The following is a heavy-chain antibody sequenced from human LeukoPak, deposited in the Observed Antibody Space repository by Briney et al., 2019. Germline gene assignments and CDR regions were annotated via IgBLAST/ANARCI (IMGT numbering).Heavy chain of an antibody. CDR2: IYYSGST. CDR1: GGSISSYY. J-gene: IGHJ5*02. D-gene: IGHD3-3*01. V-gene: IGHV4-59*01. CDR3: ARATKSTYYDFWSGYVEWFDP. Sequence: SETPSLTCTVSGGSISSYYWSWIRQPPGKGLEWIGYIYYSGSTNYYPSLKSRVTISVDTSKNQFSLKLSSVTAADTAVYYCARATKSTYYDFWSGYVEWFDPWGQGTLVTVSS.